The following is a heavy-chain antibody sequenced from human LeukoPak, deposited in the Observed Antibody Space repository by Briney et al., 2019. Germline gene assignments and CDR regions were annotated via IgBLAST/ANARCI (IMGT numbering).Heavy chain of an antibody. J-gene: IGHJ4*02. Sequence: GGSLRLSCALSGFTFSSYWMNWVRQAAGNGLGWVANIKKDGSEENYVDSVKGRFTICRDNAKNTQYLQMNSRRAEDTVVYCGAGGSGWLIDYWGQGTLVTVSS. V-gene: IGHV3-7*04. CDR3: AGGSGWLIDY. CDR2: IKKDGSEE. D-gene: IGHD6-19*01. CDR1: GFTFSSYW.